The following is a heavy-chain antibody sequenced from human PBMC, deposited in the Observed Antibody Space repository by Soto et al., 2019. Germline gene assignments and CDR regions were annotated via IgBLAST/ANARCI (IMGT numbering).Heavy chain of an antibody. V-gene: IGHV3-30*04. D-gene: IGHD2-2*02. CDR1: GFTFSSYA. Sequence: QVQLVESGGGVVQPGRSLRLSCAASGFTFSSYAMYWVRQAPGKGLQWVAVISYDGRNQYSADSVKGRFTVSRDNSKNTLYLQMNSLRAEDTAVYYCARDIPIDYWGQGTQVTASS. CDR2: ISYDGRNQ. J-gene: IGHJ4*02. CDR3: ARDIPIDY.